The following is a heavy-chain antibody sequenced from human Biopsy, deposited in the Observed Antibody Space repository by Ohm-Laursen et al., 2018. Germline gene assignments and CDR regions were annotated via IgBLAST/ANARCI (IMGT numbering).Heavy chain of an antibody. CDR1: GGSISSDC. Sequence: GTLSLTCTVSGGSISSDCWSWIRQTPGKGLEWIGYIYYSGSTNYNPSLKSRVTISVDTSKNQFSLRLKSVTAADTAVYYCARATNSTGWPYYYFCGMDFWGQGTTVTVSS. CDR3: ARATNSTGWPYYYFCGMDF. D-gene: IGHD2/OR15-2a*01. CDR2: IYYSGST. J-gene: IGHJ6*02. V-gene: IGHV4-59*01.